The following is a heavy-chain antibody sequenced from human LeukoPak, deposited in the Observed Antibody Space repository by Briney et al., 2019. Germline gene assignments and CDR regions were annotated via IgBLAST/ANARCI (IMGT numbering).Heavy chain of an antibody. CDR2: IIPIFGTA. CDR1: GGTFSSYA. J-gene: IGHJ4*02. D-gene: IGHD5-24*01. V-gene: IGHV1-69*05. CDR3: ARVHGDGYFLDY. Sequence: SVKVSCKASGGTFSSYAISWVRQAPGQGLEWMGGIIPIFGTANYAQKFQGRVTITTDESTSTAYMELSSLRSEDTAVYYCARVHGDGYFLDYWGRGTLVTVSS.